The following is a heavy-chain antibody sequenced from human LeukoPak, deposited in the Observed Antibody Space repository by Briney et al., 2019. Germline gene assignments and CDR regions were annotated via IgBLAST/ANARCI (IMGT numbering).Heavy chain of an antibody. CDR3: TTDEGVH. CDR2: IKSKTDGGTT. Sequence: PGGSLRLSCAASGFTFSNAWMSWVRQAPGKGLEWGGRIKSKTDGGTTDYAAPVKGRFTISRDDSKNTLYLQMNSLKTEDTAVYYCTTDEGVHWGQGTLVTVSS. J-gene: IGHJ4*02. V-gene: IGHV3-15*01. CDR1: GFTFSNAW. D-gene: IGHD3-10*01.